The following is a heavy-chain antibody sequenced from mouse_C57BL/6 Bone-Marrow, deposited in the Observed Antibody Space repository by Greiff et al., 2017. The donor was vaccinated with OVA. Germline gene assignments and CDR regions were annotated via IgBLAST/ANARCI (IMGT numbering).Heavy chain of an antibody. CDR2: ISNLAYSI. V-gene: IGHV5-15*01. CDR3: ARHVGSNYGFYYAMDY. J-gene: IGHJ4*01. Sequence: EVMLVESGGGLVQPGGSLKLSCAASGFTFSDYGMAWVRQAPRKGPEWVAFISNLAYSIYYADTVTGRFTISRENAKNTLYLEMSSLRSEDTAMYYCARHVGSNYGFYYAMDYWGQGTSVTVSS. D-gene: IGHD2-5*01. CDR1: GFTFSDYG.